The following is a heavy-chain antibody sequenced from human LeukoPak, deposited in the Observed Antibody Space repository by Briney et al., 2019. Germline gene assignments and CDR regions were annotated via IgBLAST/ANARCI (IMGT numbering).Heavy chain of an antibody. J-gene: IGHJ4*02. Sequence: GGSLRLSCSASGFTVRSNSMSWVRQAPGKGLEWVSVIYSGGSTYYADSVKGRFTISRDNSKNTLYLQMNSLRAEDTAVYYCARGHNLGRIHPSDYWGQRTLVTVSS. V-gene: IGHV3-66*01. CDR1: GFTVRSNS. CDR2: IYSGGST. D-gene: IGHD1-14*01. CDR3: ARGHNLGRIHPSDY.